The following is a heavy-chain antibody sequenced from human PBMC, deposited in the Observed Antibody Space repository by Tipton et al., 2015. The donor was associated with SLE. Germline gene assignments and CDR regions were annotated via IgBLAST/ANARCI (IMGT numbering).Heavy chain of an antibody. J-gene: IGHJ4*02. Sequence: LRLSCTVSGGSISSSSYYWGWIRQPPGKGLEWIGSIYYSGSTYYNPSLKSRVTISVDTSKNQFSLKLNSMTAADTAVYYRARGRVAPHYWGQGTLVTVSS. CDR2: IYYSGST. D-gene: IGHD3-3*01. V-gene: IGHV4-39*07. CDR1: GGSISSSSYY. CDR3: ARGRVAPHY.